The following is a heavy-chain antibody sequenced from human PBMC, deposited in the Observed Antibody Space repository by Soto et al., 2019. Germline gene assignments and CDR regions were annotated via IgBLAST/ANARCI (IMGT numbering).Heavy chain of an antibody. CDR3: ARADTEDIVVVVAAKKGKYNWFDP. CDR2: INHSGST. V-gene: IGHV4-34*01. J-gene: IGHJ5*02. Sequence: SETLSLTCAVYGGSFSGYYWSWIRQPPGKGLEWIGEINHSGSTNYNPSLKRRVTISVDNSKNKFSMKLISVTAADTAVYYCARADTEDIVVVVAAKKGKYNWFDPWGQGTLVTVSS. CDR1: GGSFSGYY. D-gene: IGHD2-15*01.